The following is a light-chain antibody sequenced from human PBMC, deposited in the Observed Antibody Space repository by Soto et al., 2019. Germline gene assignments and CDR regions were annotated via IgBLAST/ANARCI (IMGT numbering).Light chain of an antibody. Sequence: QSVLTQSPSVSAAPGQKVTISCSGSSSNIANNYVNWYQQLPGAAPKLLIYDNNKRPSGIPDRFSGSKSGTSATLGITGLQTGDEADYYCGTWDSSLSAWVFGGGTKLTVL. J-gene: IGLJ3*02. CDR3: GTWDSSLSAWV. CDR1: SSNIANNY. V-gene: IGLV1-51*01. CDR2: DNN.